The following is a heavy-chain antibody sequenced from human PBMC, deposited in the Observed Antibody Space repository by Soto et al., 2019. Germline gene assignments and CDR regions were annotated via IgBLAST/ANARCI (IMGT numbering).Heavy chain of an antibody. CDR2: ISGSGGST. V-gene: IGHV3-23*01. CDR1: GFTFSSYA. CDR3: ATPRRVLVPAAMPSDY. J-gene: IGHJ4*02. D-gene: IGHD2-2*01. Sequence: PGGSLRLSCAASGFTFSSYAMSWVRQAPGKGLEWVSAISGSGGSTYYADSVKGRFTISRDNSKTTLYLQMNSLRAEDTAVYYCATPRRVLVPAAMPSDYWGQGTLVTVSS.